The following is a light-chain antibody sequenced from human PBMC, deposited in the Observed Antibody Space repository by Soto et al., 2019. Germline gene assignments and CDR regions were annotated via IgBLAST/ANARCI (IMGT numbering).Light chain of an antibody. J-gene: IGKJ1*01. V-gene: IGKV1-5*03. CDR1: QSISSW. Sequence: DIQMTQSPSTLSASVGDRVTITCRASQSISSWLAWYQQKPGEAPTLLIYKASSLESGVPSRFSGSGSGTEFTLTISSLQPDDVATYYCQQYNSYPWTFGQGTKVEIK. CDR2: KAS. CDR3: QQYNSYPWT.